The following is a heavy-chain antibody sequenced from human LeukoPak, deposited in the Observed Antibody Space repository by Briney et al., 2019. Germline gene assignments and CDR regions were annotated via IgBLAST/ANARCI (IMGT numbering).Heavy chain of an antibody. J-gene: IGHJ5*02. D-gene: IGHD2-21*01. CDR3: ARGGEDANWFDP. CDR2: ISAYNGNT. Sequence: GASVRVSCKASGYTFTSYSINWVRQAPGQGLEWMGWISAYNGNTNYAQKLQGRVTMTTDTSTSTAYMGLRSLRSDDTAVYYCARGGEDANWFDPWGQGTLVTVSS. CDR1: GYTFTSYS. V-gene: IGHV1-18*01.